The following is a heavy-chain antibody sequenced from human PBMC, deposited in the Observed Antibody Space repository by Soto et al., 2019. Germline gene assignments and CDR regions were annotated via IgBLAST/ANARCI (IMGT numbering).Heavy chain of an antibody. J-gene: IGHJ1*01. CDR1: GGSISSGGYY. Sequence: QVQLQESGPGLVKPSQTLSLTCTVSGGSISSGGYYWSWIRQHPGKGLEWIGYIYYSGSTYYNPSLKIRVTISVDTSKNQCSLKLSSVTAADTAVYYCARMTYCGGDCSEYFQHWGQGTLVTVSS. CDR3: ARMTYCGGDCSEYFQH. D-gene: IGHD2-21*01. CDR2: IYYSGST. V-gene: IGHV4-31*03.